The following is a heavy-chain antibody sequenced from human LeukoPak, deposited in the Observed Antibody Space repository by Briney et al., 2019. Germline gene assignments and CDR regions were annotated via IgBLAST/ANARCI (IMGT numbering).Heavy chain of an antibody. D-gene: IGHD3-3*01. Sequence: PGGSLRLSCAVSGFTFSSYWMSWVRQAPGKGLEWVANIKEDGSEKYYVDSVKGRFTISRDNAKNSLFLQMNSLRVEDTAVYYCAKDRFLEWLFLDYWGQGTLVTVSS. J-gene: IGHJ4*02. CDR3: AKDRFLEWLFLDY. CDR1: GFTFSSYW. V-gene: IGHV3-7*01. CDR2: IKEDGSEK.